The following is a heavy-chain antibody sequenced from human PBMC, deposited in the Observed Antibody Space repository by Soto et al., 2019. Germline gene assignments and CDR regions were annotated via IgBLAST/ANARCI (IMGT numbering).Heavy chain of an antibody. V-gene: IGHV1-69*04. J-gene: IGHJ3*02. Sequence: SVKVSCKASGGTFSTYTISWVRQAPGQGLEWMGRIIPFLAIANYAQKFQGRVTIAADKSTSTAYMELSSLRSEDTAVYYCVRDLTGYYDTSGSYAFDIWGQGTMVTVSS. CDR2: IIPFLAIA. CDR1: GGTFSTYT. CDR3: VRDLTGYYDTSGSYAFDI. D-gene: IGHD3-22*01.